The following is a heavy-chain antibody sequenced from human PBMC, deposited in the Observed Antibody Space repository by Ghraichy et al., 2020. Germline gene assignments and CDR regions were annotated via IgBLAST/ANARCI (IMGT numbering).Heavy chain of an antibody. Sequence: GGSLRLSCTASGFTFGDYAMSWVRQAPGKGLEWVGFIRSKTYGGTTEYAASVKGRFTISRDDSKNVAYLQMNSLKTEDTALYYCTRDPPITIFGVAYYYGMDVWGQGTTVTVSS. CDR1: GFTFGDYA. V-gene: IGHV3-49*04. CDR3: TRDPPITIFGVAYYYGMDV. J-gene: IGHJ6*02. D-gene: IGHD3-3*01. CDR2: IRSKTYGGTT.